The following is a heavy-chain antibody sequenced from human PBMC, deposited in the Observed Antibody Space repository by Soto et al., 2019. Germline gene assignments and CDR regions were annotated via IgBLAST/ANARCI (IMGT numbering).Heavy chain of an antibody. J-gene: IGHJ4*02. Sequence: SVKVSCKASGFTFTSSAVQWVRQARGQRLEWIGWIVVGSGNTNYAQKFQERVTITRDMSTSTAYMELSSLRSEDTAVYYCAAGPDPVLLWFGERHYWGQGTLVTVSS. CDR1: GFTFTSSA. CDR2: IVVGSGNT. D-gene: IGHD3-10*01. V-gene: IGHV1-58*01. CDR3: AAGPDPVLLWFGERHY.